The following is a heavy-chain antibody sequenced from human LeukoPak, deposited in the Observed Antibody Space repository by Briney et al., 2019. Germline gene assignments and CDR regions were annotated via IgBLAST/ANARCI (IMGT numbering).Heavy chain of an antibody. J-gene: IGHJ4*02. CDR3: ARRPVSSQYYFDY. CDR1: GFTFTTYA. D-gene: IGHD2/OR15-2a*01. V-gene: IGHV3-64*01. CDR2: ISSNGYNT. Sequence: GGSLRLSCAASGFTFTTYAMDWVRQAPGKGLEHVSGISSNGYNTYYANSVEGRFTISRDNSKNTLHLQMGSLRGEDMAVYYCARRPVSSQYYFDYWGQGALVTVSS.